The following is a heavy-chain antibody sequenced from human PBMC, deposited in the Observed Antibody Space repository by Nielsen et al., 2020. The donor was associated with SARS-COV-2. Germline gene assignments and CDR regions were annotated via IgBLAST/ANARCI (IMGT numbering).Heavy chain of an antibody. CDR2: INHSGST. CDR1: GFTFSNAW. V-gene: IGHV4-34*01. D-gene: IGHD3-10*01. Sequence: ESLKISCAASGFTFSNAWMSWIRQPPGKGLEWIGEINHSGSTNYNPSLKSRVTISVDTSKNQFSLKLSSVTAADTAVYYCARVPLFGDDDFDYWGQGTLVTVSS. J-gene: IGHJ4*02. CDR3: ARVPLFGDDDFDY.